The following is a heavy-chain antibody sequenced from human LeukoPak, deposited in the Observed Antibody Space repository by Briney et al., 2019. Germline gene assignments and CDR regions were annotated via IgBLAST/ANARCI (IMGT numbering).Heavy chain of an antibody. J-gene: IGHJ4*02. Sequence: PGGSLRLSCSASGFAFSTSSMYWVRQDPGKGLQYVSGIGTDCHSAFYADSVKSRFTISRDDAKNTIYLQMNRLRPEDTAVYFCVNDLHSEPWQIDYWGPGTLVTVSS. CDR2: IGTDCHSA. V-gene: IGHV3-64D*06. CDR3: VNDLHSEPWQIDY. CDR1: GFAFSTSS. D-gene: IGHD1-26*01.